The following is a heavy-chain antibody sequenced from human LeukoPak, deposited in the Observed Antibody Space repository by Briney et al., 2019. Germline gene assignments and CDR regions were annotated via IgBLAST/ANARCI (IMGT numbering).Heavy chain of an antibody. Sequence: SETLSLTCTVSGASISGYYWSWIRQPAGKGLEWVGRIYSSGSSNYNPSLKSRITMSVDTSKNQFSLNLSSVTAADTAVYYCARDLYSYDFWSGYYYYYMDVWGKGTTVTVSS. CDR2: IYSSGSS. CDR3: ARDLYSYDFWSGYYYYYMDV. CDR1: GASISGYY. V-gene: IGHV4-4*07. J-gene: IGHJ6*03. D-gene: IGHD3-3*01.